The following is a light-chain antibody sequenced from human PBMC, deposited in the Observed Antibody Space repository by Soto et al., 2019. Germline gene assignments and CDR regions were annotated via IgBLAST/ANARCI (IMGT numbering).Light chain of an antibody. CDR1: QSVSNNY. J-gene: IGKJ1*01. CDR3: QQYATSPLT. CDR2: GAS. V-gene: IGKV3-20*01. Sequence: EIVLTQSPGTLSLSPGERATLSCRASQSVSNNYLAWYQQKPGQAPRLVIFGASNRATGIPDRFSASGSGTEFTLTISRLEPEDVAVYHCQQYATSPLTFGHGTKVDIK.